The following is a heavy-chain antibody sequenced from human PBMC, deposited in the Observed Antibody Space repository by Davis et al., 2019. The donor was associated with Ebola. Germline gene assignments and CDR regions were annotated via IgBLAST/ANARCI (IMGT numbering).Heavy chain of an antibody. V-gene: IGHV1-46*01. Sequence: ASVKVSCKASGYTFTSYYMHWVRQAPGQGLEWMGIINPSGGSTNYAQKLQGGVTMTTDTSTSTAYMELRSLRSDDTAVYYCARDPIKHCTGGVCQGGVDYWGQGTLVTVSS. J-gene: IGHJ4*02. CDR2: INPSGGST. D-gene: IGHD2-8*02. CDR1: GYTFTSYY. CDR3: ARDPIKHCTGGVCQGGVDY.